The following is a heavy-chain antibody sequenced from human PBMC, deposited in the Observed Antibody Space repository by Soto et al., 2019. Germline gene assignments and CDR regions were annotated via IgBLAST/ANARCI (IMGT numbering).Heavy chain of an antibody. CDR3: AREYYDILTGYYIPDY. Sequence: SETLSLTCTVSGGSISSGDYYWSWIRQPPGKGLEWIGYIYYSGSTYYNPSLKSRVTISVDTSKNQFSLKLSSVTAADTAVYYCAREYYDILTGYYIPDYWGQGTLVTVSS. V-gene: IGHV4-30-4*01. D-gene: IGHD3-9*01. CDR1: GGSISSGDYY. CDR2: IYYSGST. J-gene: IGHJ4*02.